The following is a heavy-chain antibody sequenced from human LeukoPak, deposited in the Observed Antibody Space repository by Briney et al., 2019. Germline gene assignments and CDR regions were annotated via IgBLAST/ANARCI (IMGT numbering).Heavy chain of an antibody. J-gene: IGHJ6*02. CDR1: EFTFSSRW. V-gene: IGHV3-74*01. CDR2: INTDGSTT. Sequence: GGSLRLSCVASEFTFSSRWMHWVRQAPGKGLVWVSIINTDGSTTRYADFVEGRFTISRDNARNTLYLEMNSPRVEDTAVYFCARDISRTMDVWGQGTMVTV. D-gene: IGHD2/OR15-2a*01. CDR3: ARDISRTMDV.